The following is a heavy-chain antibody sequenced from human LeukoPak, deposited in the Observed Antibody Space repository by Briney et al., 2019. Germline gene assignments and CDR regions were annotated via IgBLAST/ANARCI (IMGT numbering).Heavy chain of an antibody. CDR2: ISSSSSYI. CDR1: GFTFSSYS. CDR3: ARQILVYGMDV. Sequence: NAGGSLRPSCAASGFTFSSYSMNWVRQAPGKGLEWVSSISSSSSYIYYADSVKGRFTISRDNAKNSLYLQMNSLRAEDTAVYYCARQILVYGMDVWGQGTTVTVSS. V-gene: IGHV3-21*01. J-gene: IGHJ6*02. D-gene: IGHD1-26*01.